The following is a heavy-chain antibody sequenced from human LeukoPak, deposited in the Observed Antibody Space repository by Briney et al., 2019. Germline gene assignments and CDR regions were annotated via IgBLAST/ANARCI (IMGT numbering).Heavy chain of an antibody. Sequence: SETLSLTCTVSGGSISSGGYYWSWIRQHPGKGLEWIGYIYYSGSTYYNPSLRSRVTISVDTSKSQFSLKLSSVTAADTAVYYCARGGGYSYGPPFDPWGQGTLVTVSS. CDR3: ARGGGYSYGPPFDP. D-gene: IGHD5-18*01. CDR1: GGSISSGGYY. J-gene: IGHJ5*02. CDR2: IYYSGST. V-gene: IGHV4-31*03.